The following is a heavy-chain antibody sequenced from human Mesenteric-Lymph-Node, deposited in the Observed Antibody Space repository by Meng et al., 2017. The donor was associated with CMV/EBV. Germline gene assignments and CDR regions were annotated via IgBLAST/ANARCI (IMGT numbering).Heavy chain of an antibody. V-gene: IGHV4-34*01. CDR3: ARAPSFFHDFDY. CDR2: MNHRGST. J-gene: IGHJ4*02. Sequence: GSLRLSCAASGFTFSNYWMSWVRQAPGKGLEWIGEMNHRGSTNYNPSLKSRVTISVDTSKNQFSLKLSSVTAADTAVYYCARAPSFFHDFDYWGQGTLVTVSS. D-gene: IGHD3-3*01. CDR1: GFTFSNYW.